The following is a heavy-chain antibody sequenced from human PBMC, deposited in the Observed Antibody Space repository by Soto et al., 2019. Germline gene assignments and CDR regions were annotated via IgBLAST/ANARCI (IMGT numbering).Heavy chain of an antibody. V-gene: IGHV3-13*01. CDR1: GFTFSSYD. J-gene: IGHJ6*02. CDR2: IGTAGDT. CDR3: AREEHYYYGMDV. Sequence: GGSLRLSCAASGFTFSSYDMHWVRQATGKGLEWVSAIGTAGDTYYPGSVKGRFTISRENAKNSLYLQMNSLRAEDTAVYYCAREEHYYYGMDVWGQGTTVTVSS.